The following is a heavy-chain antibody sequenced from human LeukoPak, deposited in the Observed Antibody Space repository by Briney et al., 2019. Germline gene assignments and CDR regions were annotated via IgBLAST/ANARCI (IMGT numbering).Heavy chain of an antibody. CDR1: GYTFTSYG. V-gene: IGHV1-18*01. Sequence: ASVTVSFTASGYTFTSYGISWVRQAPGQGLEWMGWISAYNGNTNYAQKLQGRVTMTTDTTTSTAYMELRSLRSDDTAVYYCARDIEYYDSSGTDDAFDIWGQGTMVTVSS. CDR2: ISAYNGNT. J-gene: IGHJ3*02. D-gene: IGHD3-22*01. CDR3: ARDIEYYDSSGTDDAFDI.